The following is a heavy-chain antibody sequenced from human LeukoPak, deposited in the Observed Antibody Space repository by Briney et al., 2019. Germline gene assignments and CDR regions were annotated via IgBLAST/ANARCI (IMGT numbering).Heavy chain of an antibody. CDR2: IRWDGGST. D-gene: IGHD1-14*01. CDR3: AKGTGRSTLNWFDP. CDR1: GFTFDDYT. V-gene: IGHV3-43*01. Sequence: GGSLRLSCAASGFTFDDYTMHWVRQAPGKGLEWVSLIRWDGGSTYYADSVTGRFTISRDNSKNSLYLQMNSLRTEDTALYYCAKGTGRSTLNWFDPWGQGTLVTVSS. J-gene: IGHJ5*02.